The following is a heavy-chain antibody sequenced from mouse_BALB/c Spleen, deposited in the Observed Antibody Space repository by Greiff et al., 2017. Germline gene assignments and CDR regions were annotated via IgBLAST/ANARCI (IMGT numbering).Heavy chain of an antibody. V-gene: IGHV2-4-1*01. Sequence: QVQLKESGPGLVQPSQSLSITCTVSGFSLTSYGVHWVRQSPGKGLEWLGVIWSGGSTDYNSALKSRLSISKDNSKSQVFLKMNSLQTDDTAMYYCARNYPLMDYWGQGTSVTVSS. CDR3: ARNYPLMDY. CDR2: IWSGGST. CDR1: GFSLTSYG. J-gene: IGHJ4*01.